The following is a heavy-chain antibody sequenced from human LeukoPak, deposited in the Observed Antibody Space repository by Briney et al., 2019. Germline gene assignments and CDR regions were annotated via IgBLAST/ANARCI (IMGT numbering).Heavy chain of an antibody. CDR1: GFTFSNYA. CDR2: ITGSGDTT. Sequence: PWGSLTLSCAASGFTFSNYAMSWACQAPGKGLEWVSCITGSGDTTYYADSVKGRFTISRDSSKNTLYLQMNSLRAEDTAVYDRAARPPRAVAGPFDYWGQPIQVADSS. CDR3: AARPPRAVAGPFDY. J-gene: IGHJ4*02. D-gene: IGHD6-19*01. V-gene: IGHV3-23*01.